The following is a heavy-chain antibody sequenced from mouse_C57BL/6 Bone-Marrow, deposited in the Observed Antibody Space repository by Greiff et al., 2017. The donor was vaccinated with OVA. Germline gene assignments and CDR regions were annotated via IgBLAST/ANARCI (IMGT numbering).Heavy chain of an antibody. CDR1: GYAFSSSW. CDR2: IYPGDGDT. V-gene: IGHV1-82*01. J-gene: IGHJ2*01. D-gene: IGHD2-3*01. Sequence: VKLQESGPELVKPGASVKFSCQASGYAFSSSWMNWVKQRPGKGLEWIGRIYPGDGDTNYNGKFKGKATLPAGKSSSTAYMQLSSLTSVDSAVYFCARHEDGYYASYFDYWGQGTTLTVSS. CDR3: ARHEDGYYASYFDY.